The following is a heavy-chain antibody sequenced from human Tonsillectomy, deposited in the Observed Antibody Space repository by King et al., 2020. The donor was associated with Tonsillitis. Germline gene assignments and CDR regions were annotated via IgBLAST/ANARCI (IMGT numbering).Heavy chain of an antibody. Sequence: VQLVESGAEVKKPGASVKVSCKASGYTFTSYVISWVRKAPGPVREWMGWISAYNGDTNYVKKLQDRVTLTTDTSTSTAYMEVRSLRSDDTAVYYCARDMWNLHMDVWGKGTTVTVSS. V-gene: IGHV1-18*01. CDR3: ARDMWNLHMDV. CDR1: GYTFTSYV. J-gene: IGHJ6*03. D-gene: IGHD1-7*01. CDR2: ISAYNGDT.